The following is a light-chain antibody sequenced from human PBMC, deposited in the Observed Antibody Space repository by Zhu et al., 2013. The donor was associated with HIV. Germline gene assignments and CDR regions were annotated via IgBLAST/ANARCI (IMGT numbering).Light chain of an antibody. V-gene: IGKV3-11*01. J-gene: IGKJ2*01. Sequence: EIVMTQSPATLSVSPGERATLSCRASQSVSSNLAWYQQKPGQAPRLLIYAASTRATGIPARFSGSRSGTDFTLTISSLEPEDFAVYYCQQRSNWPPMYTFGQGTKLEIK. CDR3: QQRSNWPPMYT. CDR2: AAS. CDR1: QSVSSN.